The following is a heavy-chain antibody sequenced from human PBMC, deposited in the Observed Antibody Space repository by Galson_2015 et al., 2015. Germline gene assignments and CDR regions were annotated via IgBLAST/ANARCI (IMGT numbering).Heavy chain of an antibody. Sequence: SLRLSCAASGFTFDDYAMHWVRQAPGKGLEWVSGISWNSGSIGYADSVKGRFTISRDNAKNSLYLQMNSLRAEDTALYYCAKDIVSGGQWLVQYFQHWGQGTLVTVSS. CDR1: GFTFDDYA. D-gene: IGHD6-19*01. J-gene: IGHJ1*01. CDR3: AKDIVSGGQWLVQYFQH. CDR2: ISWNSGSI. V-gene: IGHV3-9*01.